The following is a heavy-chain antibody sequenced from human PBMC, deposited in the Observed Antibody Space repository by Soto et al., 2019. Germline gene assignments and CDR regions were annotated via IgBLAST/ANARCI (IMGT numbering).Heavy chain of an antibody. Sequence: EVRLVQSGGGLVQLGGSLRPPFEASRSIAGDTYMSWVRQAPGKGLEWVSLIYSGGGTDYAESVKGRFTISRDNSKNTLYLQMNSLKAEDTGIYYCATRMTTAPYWGQGTVVTVSS. J-gene: IGHJ4*02. CDR3: ATRMTTAPY. D-gene: IGHD4-17*01. CDR1: RSIAGDTY. CDR2: IYSGGGT. V-gene: IGHV3-66*01.